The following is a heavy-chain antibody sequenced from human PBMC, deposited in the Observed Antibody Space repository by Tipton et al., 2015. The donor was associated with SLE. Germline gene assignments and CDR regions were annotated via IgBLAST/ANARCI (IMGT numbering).Heavy chain of an antibody. CDR1: GYAFINYA. CDR3: ARGAPVGATRNYYSYMDV. D-gene: IGHD1-26*01. J-gene: IGHJ6*03. V-gene: IGHV1-69*05. CDR2: IIPTFGTT. Sequence: QSGAEVKKAGASVKVSCKASGYAFINYAISWVRQAPGQGLEWMGGIIPTFGTTLYARKFQARVTITTDESTSTAYMEVSSLRSEDTAVYSCARGAPVGATRNYYSYMDVWGKGTTVTVSS.